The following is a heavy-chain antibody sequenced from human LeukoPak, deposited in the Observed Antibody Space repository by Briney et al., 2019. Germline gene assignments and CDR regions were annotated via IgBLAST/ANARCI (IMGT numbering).Heavy chain of an antibody. D-gene: IGHD3-16*02. CDR3: ATARVTYDYVWGSYRWNYYYYMDV. V-gene: IGHV1-2*02. CDR1: GYTFTTYY. Sequence: ASVKVSCKASGYTFTTYYMHWVRQAPGQGLEWMGWINPNSGGTNYAQKFQGRVTMTRDTSISTAYMELSRLRSDDTAVYYCATARVTYDYVWGSYRWNYYYYMDVWGKGTTVTISS. CDR2: INPNSGGT. J-gene: IGHJ6*03.